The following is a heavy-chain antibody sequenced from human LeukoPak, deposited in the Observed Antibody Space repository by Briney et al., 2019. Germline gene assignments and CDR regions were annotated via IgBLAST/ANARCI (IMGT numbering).Heavy chain of an antibody. D-gene: IGHD3-16*01. CDR2: IYYSGST. Sequence: PSETLSLTCTVSGGSISSYYWSWIRQPPGKGLEWIGYIYYSGSTNYNPSLKSRVTISVDTSKNQFSLKLSSVTAADTAVYYCARVPLDDYVWGSSTPSGMDVWGQGTTVTVSS. CDR3: ARVPLDDYVWGSSTPSGMDV. CDR1: GGSISSYY. V-gene: IGHV4-59*08. J-gene: IGHJ6*02.